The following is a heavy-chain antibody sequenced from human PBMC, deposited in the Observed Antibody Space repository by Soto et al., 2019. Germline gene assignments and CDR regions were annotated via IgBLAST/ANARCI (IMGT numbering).Heavy chain of an antibody. CDR1: GLSSSTYW. V-gene: IGHV3-7*01. J-gene: IGHJ4*02. CDR3: ARDLGWVQGFDS. D-gene: IGHD1-1*01. CDR2: IKQDGGEK. Sequence: EVQLVESGGGLVQSGGSLRLSCAASGLSSSTYWMSWVRQAPGKGLEWVANIKQDGGEKYYVDSVKGRFTISRDNAKNSLHLQMDSLRAEDTAVYFCARDLGWVQGFDSWGQGTLVTVSS.